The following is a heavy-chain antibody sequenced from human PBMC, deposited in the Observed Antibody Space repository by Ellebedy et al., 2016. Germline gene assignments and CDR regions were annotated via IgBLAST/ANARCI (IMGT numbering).Heavy chain of an antibody. V-gene: IGHV3-49*03. CDR2: IRSKAYGGTT. Sequence: GESLKISCTASGFTFGDYAMSWFRQAPGKGLEWVGFIRSKAYGGTTEYAASVKGRFTISRDDSKSIAYLQMNSLKTEDTAMYYCTRRRATKFFVYRLNYYYYGMDVWGQGTTVTVSS. CDR3: TRRRATKFFVYRLNYYYYGMDV. J-gene: IGHJ6*02. CDR1: GFTFGDYA. D-gene: IGHD5-12*01.